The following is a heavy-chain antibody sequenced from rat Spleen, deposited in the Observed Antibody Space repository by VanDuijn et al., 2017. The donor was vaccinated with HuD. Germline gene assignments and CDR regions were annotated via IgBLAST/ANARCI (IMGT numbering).Heavy chain of an antibody. V-gene: IGHV5-29*01. CDR3: ARRVGEQLGYFDY. J-gene: IGHJ2*01. CDR1: GFTFSDYY. D-gene: IGHD1-10*01. Sequence: EVQLVESDGGLVQPGRSLKLSCAASGFTFSDYYMAGVRQAPTTGLEWVATINYDGSRTYYRDSVKGRFTITRDNAKSTLNLQMDSLRSEDTATYYCARRVGEQLGYFDYWGQGVMVTVSS. CDR2: INYDGSRT.